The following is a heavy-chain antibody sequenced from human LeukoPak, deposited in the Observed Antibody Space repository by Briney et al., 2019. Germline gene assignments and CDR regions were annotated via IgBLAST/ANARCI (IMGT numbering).Heavy chain of an antibody. CDR1: GGTFSSYA. V-gene: IGHV1-69*13. D-gene: IGHD3-9*01. CDR2: IIPIFGTA. Sequence: ASVKVSCKASGGTFSSYAISWVRQAPGQGLEWMGGIIPIFGTANYAQKFQGRVTITADESTSTAYMELSSLRSEDTAVYYCARDFMRYDILTGYYYYMDVWGKGTTVTVSS. J-gene: IGHJ6*03. CDR3: ARDFMRYDILTGYYYYMDV.